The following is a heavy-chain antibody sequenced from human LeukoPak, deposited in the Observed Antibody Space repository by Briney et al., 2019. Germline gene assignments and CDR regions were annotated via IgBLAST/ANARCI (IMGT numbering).Heavy chain of an antibody. CDR1: GFTLSSYE. Sequence: PGGSLRLSCAASGFTLSSYEMNWVRQAPGKGLEWVSYISSSGSTRTYADSVKGRFTISRDKARNSLYLQMNSLRVEDTAMYYCARDHRYAFDNWGHGTLVTVSS. CDR2: ISSSGSTR. J-gene: IGHJ4*01. V-gene: IGHV3-48*03. CDR3: ARDHRYAFDN. D-gene: IGHD5-12*01.